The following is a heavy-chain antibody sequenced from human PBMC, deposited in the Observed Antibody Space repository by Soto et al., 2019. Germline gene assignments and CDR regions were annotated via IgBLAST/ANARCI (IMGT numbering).Heavy chain of an antibody. CDR3: ARGGAVASAIDN. D-gene: IGHD6-19*01. CDR1: GYSFTTYD. Sequence: ASVKVSCKASGYSFTTYDFSWVLQAPGQGLEWMGWISPYNGNTKYAQNLQGRVTMTTDTDTSTAYMELRSLTSDDTAVYYCARGGAVASAIDNWGQGTLVTVSS. J-gene: IGHJ4*02. V-gene: IGHV1-18*01. CDR2: ISPYNGNT.